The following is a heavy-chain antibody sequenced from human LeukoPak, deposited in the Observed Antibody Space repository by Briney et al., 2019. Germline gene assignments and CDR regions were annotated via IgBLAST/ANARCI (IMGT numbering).Heavy chain of an antibody. J-gene: IGHJ4*02. CDR1: GFTFRDFD. Sequence: GGSLRLSCAAFGFTFRDFDMTWIRQAPGKGLEWVAYINPGLNIVNYADSVKGRFSFSRDNAGSSLYLQMNSLRAEDTAVYFCTRDPRLCDYWGQGTLVTVSS. CDR3: TRDPRLCDY. CDR2: INPGLNIV. V-gene: IGHV3-11*01.